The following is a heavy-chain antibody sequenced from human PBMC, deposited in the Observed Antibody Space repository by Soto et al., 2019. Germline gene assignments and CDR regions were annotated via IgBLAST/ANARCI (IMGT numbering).Heavy chain of an antibody. Sequence: GGSLRLSCAASGITFSSYGMHWVRQAPGKGLEWVGVIWYDGSNKYYADSVKGRFTIYRDNSKKTLYLQMNSLRAEDTAVYYCASCRGFDPWGQGTLVTVSS. V-gene: IGHV3-33*01. CDR3: ASCRGFDP. CDR2: IWYDGSNK. J-gene: IGHJ5*02. D-gene: IGHD3-10*01. CDR1: GITFSSYG.